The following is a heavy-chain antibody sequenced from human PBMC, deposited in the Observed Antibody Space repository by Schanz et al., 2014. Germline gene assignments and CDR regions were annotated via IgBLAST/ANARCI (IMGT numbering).Heavy chain of an antibody. Sequence: EVQLVESGGGLVQPGGSLRLSCAAYGFTLSSYAMHWVRQAPGKGLEWVSSISHSGGSKYYADSVKGRFTISRDNSENTLYLQMNSLSADDTAVFYCAKGMGYCSGGTCYDYYYYGLDVWGQGTTVTVSS. V-gene: IGHV3-23*04. CDR2: ISHSGGSK. CDR3: AKGMGYCSGGTCYDYYYYGLDV. CDR1: GFTLSSYA. J-gene: IGHJ6*02. D-gene: IGHD2-15*01.